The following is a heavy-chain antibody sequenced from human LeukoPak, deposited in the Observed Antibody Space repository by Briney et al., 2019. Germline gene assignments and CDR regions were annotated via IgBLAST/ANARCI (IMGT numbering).Heavy chain of an antibody. D-gene: IGHD2-15*01. J-gene: IGHJ4*02. Sequence: KPSETLSLTCTVSGGSLSRYYWSWIRQPPGKGLEWIGYISYSGSTNYNPSLKSRVTISVDTSKTQFSLKLSSVTAADTAVYYCARLRGYCSGGSCSSVDYWGQGTLVTVSS. CDR3: ARLRGYCSGGSCSSVDY. V-gene: IGHV4-59*08. CDR2: ISYSGST. CDR1: GGSLSRYY.